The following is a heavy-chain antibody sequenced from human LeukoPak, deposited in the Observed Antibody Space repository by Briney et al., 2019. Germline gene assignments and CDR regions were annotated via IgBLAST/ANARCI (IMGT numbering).Heavy chain of an antibody. Sequence: GGSLRLSCAASGFTVSSNYMSWVRQAPGKGLEWVSIIYSDGSTYYPDSVRGRFTISRDNSKNTLYLQMNSLRAEDTAVYYCARVIVGTAYDAFDIWGQGTMVTVSS. V-gene: IGHV3-66*01. D-gene: IGHD1-26*01. J-gene: IGHJ3*02. CDR1: GFTVSSNY. CDR2: IYSDGST. CDR3: ARVIVGTAYDAFDI.